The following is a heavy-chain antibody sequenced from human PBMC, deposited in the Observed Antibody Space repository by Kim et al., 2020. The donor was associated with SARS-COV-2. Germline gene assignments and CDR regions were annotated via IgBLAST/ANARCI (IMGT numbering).Heavy chain of an antibody. CDR1: GDSVSSNSAA. Sequence: SQTLSLTCAITGDSVSSNSAAWNWIRQSPSRGLEWLGRTYYRSKWYNDYAVSVKSRITINPDTSKNQFSLQLNSVTPEDTAVYYCARVYIEPGLWGTGKTQPYFVNWCQSTLVPVSS. CDR2: TYYRSKWYN. J-gene: IGHJ4*02. V-gene: IGHV6-1*01. CDR3: ARVYIEPGLWGTGKTQPYFVN. D-gene: IGHD3-16*01.